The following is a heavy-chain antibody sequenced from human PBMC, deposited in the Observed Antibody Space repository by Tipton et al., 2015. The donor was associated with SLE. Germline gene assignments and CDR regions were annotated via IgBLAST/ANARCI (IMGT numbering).Heavy chain of an antibody. V-gene: IGHV3-9*01. J-gene: IGHJ4*02. D-gene: IGHD2-21*01. Sequence: SLRLSCAASGFKFVDYAVHWVRQAPGKGLEWASGISWNGGNIAYADSVEGRFTISRDNARDSLYLQMNSLRPEDTALYYCAKDIRGGYSSAWEPFDYWGQGTLVTVSS. CDR3: AKDIRGGYSSAWEPFDY. CDR1: GFKFVDYA. CDR2: ISWNGGNI.